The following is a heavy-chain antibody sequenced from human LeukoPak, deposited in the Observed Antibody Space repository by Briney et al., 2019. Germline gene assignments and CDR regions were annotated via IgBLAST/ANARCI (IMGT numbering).Heavy chain of an antibody. Sequence: ASVKVSCKASGYTFTGYYIHWVRQAPGQGHEWMGWINPHSGGANYAQKFQGGVTMTRDTSITTAYMELSSLRSDDTAVYYCAREGGYYYDSSGYSGSDYWGQGTLVTVSS. J-gene: IGHJ4*01. CDR3: AREGGYYYDSSGYSGSDY. CDR1: GYTFTGYY. CDR2: INPHSGGA. D-gene: IGHD3-22*01. V-gene: IGHV1-2*02.